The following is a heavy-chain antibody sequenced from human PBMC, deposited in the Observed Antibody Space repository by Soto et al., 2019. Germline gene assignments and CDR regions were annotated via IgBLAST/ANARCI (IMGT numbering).Heavy chain of an antibody. CDR2: IWYDGSNK. V-gene: IGHV3-33*01. J-gene: IGHJ4*02. D-gene: IGHD1-26*01. Sequence: PGGSLRLSCAASGFTFSSYGMHWVRQAPGKGLEWVAVIWYDGSNKYYADSVKGRFTISRDNSKNTLYLQMNSLRAEDTAVYYCARDLSSVQWDCTDYWGQGTLVTVSS. CDR3: ARDLSSVQWDCTDY. CDR1: GFTFSSYG.